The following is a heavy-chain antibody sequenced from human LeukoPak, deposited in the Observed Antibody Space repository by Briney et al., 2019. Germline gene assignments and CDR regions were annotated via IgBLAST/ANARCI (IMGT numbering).Heavy chain of an antibody. V-gene: IGHV3-9*01. J-gene: IGHJ4*02. D-gene: IGHD6-19*01. Sequence: GRSLRLSCAASGFTFDDYAMHWVRQAPGKGLEWVSGISWNSGSIGYVDSVKGRFTISRDNAKNSLYLQMNSLRAEDTALYYCAKGHSSGWYYFDYWGQGTLVTVSS. CDR2: ISWNSGSI. CDR3: AKGHSSGWYYFDY. CDR1: GFTFDDYA.